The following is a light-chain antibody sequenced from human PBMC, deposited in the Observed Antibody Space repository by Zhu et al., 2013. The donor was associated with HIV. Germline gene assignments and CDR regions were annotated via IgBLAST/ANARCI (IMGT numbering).Light chain of an antibody. Sequence: EIVLTQSPVTLSLSPGERATLSCGASQSVSSSYLAWYQQRPGLAPRLLIYDASTRATGIPDRFSGSGSRTEFTLTVSSLQSEDFATYYCQHYDVHSVTFGQGTKLDI. J-gene: IGKJ2*01. CDR3: QHYDVHSVT. V-gene: IGKV3D-20*01. CDR2: DAS. CDR1: QSVSSSY.